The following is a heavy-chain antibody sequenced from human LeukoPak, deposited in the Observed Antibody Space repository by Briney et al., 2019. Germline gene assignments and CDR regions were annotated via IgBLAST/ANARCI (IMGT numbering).Heavy chain of an antibody. CDR2: IYYSGA. CDR1: GGSISSYY. J-gene: IGHJ4*02. D-gene: IGHD3-10*01. V-gene: IGHV4-59*01. Sequence: SETLSLTCTVSGGSISSYYWSWIRQPPGKGLEWIGYIYYSGANYNPSLKSRVTISVDTSKNQFSLKLNSVTAADTAVYYCARETPYGSGSYPFDYWGQGILVTVSS. CDR3: ARETPYGSGSYPFDY.